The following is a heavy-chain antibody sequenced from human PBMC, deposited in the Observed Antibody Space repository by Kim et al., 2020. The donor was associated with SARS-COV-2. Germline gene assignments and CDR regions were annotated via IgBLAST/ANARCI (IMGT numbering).Heavy chain of an antibody. J-gene: IGHJ4*02. V-gene: IGHV3-7*01. Sequence: GGSLRLSCAASGFTFRSYWMTWVRQAPGKGLEWVANIKHDGSETHYGDSVKGRFTISRDNAKNSLYVPMNSLRVEDTTVYYCAKEHWGPEYWGQGTLVTV. D-gene: IGHD7-27*01. CDR3: AKEHWGPEY. CDR2: IKHDGSET. CDR1: GFTFRSYW.